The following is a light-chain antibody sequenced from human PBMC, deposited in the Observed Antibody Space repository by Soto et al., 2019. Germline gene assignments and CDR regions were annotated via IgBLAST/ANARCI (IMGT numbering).Light chain of an antibody. CDR1: SSNIRNNY. J-gene: IGLJ2*01. CDR2: DNN. CDR3: GTWDSSLSAVV. Sequence: QSVLTQPPSVSAAPGQKVTISCSGSSSNIRNNYVSWYQQLPGTAPKLLIYDNNKRPSGIPDRFSGSKSGTSATLGITGFQTGDEADYYCGTWDSSLSAVVFGGGTKLTVL. V-gene: IGLV1-51*01.